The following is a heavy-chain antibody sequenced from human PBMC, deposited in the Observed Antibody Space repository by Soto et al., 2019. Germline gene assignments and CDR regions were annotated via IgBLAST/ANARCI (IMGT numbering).Heavy chain of an antibody. J-gene: IGHJ3*02. V-gene: IGHV3-72*01. CDR2: TRNKANSYTT. CDR3: ARSYQPLLGAFDI. D-gene: IGHD2-2*01. CDR1: GFTFSDHY. Sequence: GGSLRLSCAASGFTFSDHYMDWVRQAPGKGLEWVGRTRNKANSYTTEYAASVKGRFTISRDDSKNSLYLQMNSLKTEDTAVYYGARSYQPLLGAFDIWGQGTMVTVSS.